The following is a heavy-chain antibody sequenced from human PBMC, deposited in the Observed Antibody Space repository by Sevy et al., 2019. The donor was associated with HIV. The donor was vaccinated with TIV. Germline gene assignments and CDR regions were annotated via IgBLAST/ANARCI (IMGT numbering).Heavy chain of an antibody. CDR3: AKEWTLLSDWYGEFDY. Sequence: GGSLRLSCAASGFTFTNYGMHWVRQAPGKGLEWVSGISNSGANTYYADTVRGRFTVSRDNSKNTVYLQLNSLRAEDTAIYYCAKEWTLLSDWYGEFDYWGQGTLVTVSS. V-gene: IGHV3-23*01. CDR1: GFTFTNYG. J-gene: IGHJ4*02. CDR2: ISNSGANT. D-gene: IGHD6-19*01.